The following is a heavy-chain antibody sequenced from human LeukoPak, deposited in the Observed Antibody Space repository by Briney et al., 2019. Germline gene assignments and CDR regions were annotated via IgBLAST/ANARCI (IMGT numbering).Heavy chain of an antibody. Sequence: GGSLRLSCGASGFAFDDYAMHWVRQAPGKGLEWVSLISGEGASTYYADSVKGRFTISRDNSKNSLYLQMNSLRTEDTALYYCVKDLYRSLIEIDYWGQGTLVTVSS. CDR2: ISGEGAST. V-gene: IGHV3-43*02. D-gene: IGHD6-13*01. CDR3: VKDLYRSLIEIDY. CDR1: GFAFDDYA. J-gene: IGHJ4*02.